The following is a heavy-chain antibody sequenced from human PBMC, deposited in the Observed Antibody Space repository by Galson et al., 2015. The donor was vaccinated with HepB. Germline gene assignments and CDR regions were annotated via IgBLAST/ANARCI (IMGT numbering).Heavy chain of an antibody. V-gene: IGHV3-48*04. CDR3: ARGGGGTRAVDY. J-gene: IGHJ4*02. Sequence: SLRLSCAASGFTLSSYSMNWVRQAPGKGLEWVSYVSSSSTIYYADSVKGRFSISRDNAKNSLYLQMNSLRAEDTAVYYCARGGGGTRAVDYWGQGTLVTVSS. CDR1: GFTLSSYS. D-gene: IGHD2-15*01. CDR2: VSSSSTI.